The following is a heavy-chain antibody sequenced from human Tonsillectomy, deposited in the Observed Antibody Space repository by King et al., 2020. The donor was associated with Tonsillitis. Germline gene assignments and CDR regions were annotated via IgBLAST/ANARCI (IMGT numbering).Heavy chain of an antibody. V-gene: IGHV3-30*18. J-gene: IGHJ6*02. Sequence: GQLVQSGGGVVQPGRSLRLSCAASGFTFSSYGMHWVRQAPGKGLEWVAVISYDVSNKYYADSVKGRFTISRDDSKNTLYLQMNSLRAEDTAVYYCAKDLGSSGSPPFYYYGMDVWGQGTTVTVSS. CDR3: AKDLGSSGSPPFYYYGMDV. D-gene: IGHD3-22*01. CDR1: GFTFSSYG. CDR2: ISYDVSNK.